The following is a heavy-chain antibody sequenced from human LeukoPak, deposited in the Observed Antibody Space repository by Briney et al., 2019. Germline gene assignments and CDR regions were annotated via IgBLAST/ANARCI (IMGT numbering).Heavy chain of an antibody. J-gene: IGHJ4*02. D-gene: IGHD1-26*01. CDR3: ARVASGTYYVVDY. CDR2: ISHGGRSK. Sequence: GRSLRLSCAASGFILSSNAVHWVRQAPGKGLEWVAVISHGGRSKYYADSVKGRFTISRDISRNRLYLQMDSLRAEDTALYHCARVASGTYYVVDYWGQGTLVTVSS. CDR1: GFILSSNA. V-gene: IGHV3-30*04.